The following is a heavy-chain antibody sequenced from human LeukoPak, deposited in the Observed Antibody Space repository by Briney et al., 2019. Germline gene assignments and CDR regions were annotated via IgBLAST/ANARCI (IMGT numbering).Heavy chain of an antibody. D-gene: IGHD5-18*01. V-gene: IGHV3-30*18. J-gene: IGHJ4*02. CDR2: IAYDGSNE. CDR1: GFTFSSYG. CDR3: AKDPRGYSYGYFDY. Sequence: GRSLRLSCAASGFTFSSYGMHWVRQAPGKGLEWVAVIAYDGSNEYYADSVKGRFSISRDNSKNTLYLQMNSLRAEDTAVFYCAKDPRGYSYGYFDYWGQGALVTVSS.